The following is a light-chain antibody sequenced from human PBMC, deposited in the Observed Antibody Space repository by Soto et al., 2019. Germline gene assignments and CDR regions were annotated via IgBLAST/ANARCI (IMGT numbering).Light chain of an antibody. CDR2: GAS. Sequence: EMVLTQSPGTLSLSPGERATLSCRATQTVSSSFLAWYQQKPGQSPRLLIDGASSRAAGIPDRFSGSGSGTDFTLTISRLEPEDFAVYYCHQYGSSPWTFGQGTKVEIK. J-gene: IGKJ1*01. CDR1: QTVSSSF. V-gene: IGKV3-20*01. CDR3: HQYGSSPWT.